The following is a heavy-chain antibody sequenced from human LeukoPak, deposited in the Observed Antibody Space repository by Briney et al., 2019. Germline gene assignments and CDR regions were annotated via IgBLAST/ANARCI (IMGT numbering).Heavy chain of an antibody. J-gene: IGHJ4*02. V-gene: IGHV3-30-3*01. Sequence: PGGSLRLSCAASGFTFSSYAMQWVRQAPGKGLEWVAVISYDGSNKYYADSVKGRFTISRDNSKNTLYLQMNSLRAEDTAVYYCARVFALMVYAADYWGQGTLVTVSS. CDR1: GFTFSSYA. CDR2: ISYDGSNK. D-gene: IGHD2-8*01. CDR3: ARVFALMVYAADY.